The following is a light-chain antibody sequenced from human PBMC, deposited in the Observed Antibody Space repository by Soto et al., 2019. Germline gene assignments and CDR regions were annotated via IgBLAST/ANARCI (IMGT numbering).Light chain of an antibody. V-gene: IGKV1-39*01. CDR1: QTVTNH. J-gene: IGKJ3*01. CDR2: AAS. Sequence: DVQMTQSPSSLSASVGDRVTITCRASQTVTNHLNWYQQKPGKAPKLLIYAASTLQSGVPSRFSGRGSGTDFSLTITSLQPEDFASYYCQQSYFTLVTFGPGTRVDF. CDR3: QQSYFTLVT.